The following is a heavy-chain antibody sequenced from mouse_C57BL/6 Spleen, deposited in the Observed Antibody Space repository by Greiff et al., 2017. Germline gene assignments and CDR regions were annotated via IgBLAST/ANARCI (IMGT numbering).Heavy chain of an antibody. CDR2: IDPSDSYT. CDR3: ARPYYSNYVDY. Sequence: QVQLQQPGAELVMPGASVKLSCKASGYTFTSYWMHWVKQRPGQGLEWIGEIDPSDSYTNYNQKFKGKSTLTVDKSASTAYMQLSSLTSEDSAVYYCARPYYSNYVDYWGQGTTLTVSS. CDR1: GYTFTSYW. J-gene: IGHJ2*01. V-gene: IGHV1-69*01. D-gene: IGHD2-5*01.